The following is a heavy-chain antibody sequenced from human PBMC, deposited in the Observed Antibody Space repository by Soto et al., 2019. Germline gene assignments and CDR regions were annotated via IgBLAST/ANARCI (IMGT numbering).Heavy chain of an antibody. Sequence: PGGSLRLSCAASGLTFRDYYISWIRQAAWKGLESVSYISSSSIYTNYADSVKGRFTISRDNAKNSLYLQMNSLRAEDTAVYYCANARGYCSSTSCQYYFDYSGRRTLVAVCS. CDR1: GLTFRDYY. V-gene: IGHV3-11*06. CDR2: ISSSSIYT. CDR3: ANARGYCSSTSCQYYFDY. J-gene: IGHJ4*02. D-gene: IGHD2-2*01.